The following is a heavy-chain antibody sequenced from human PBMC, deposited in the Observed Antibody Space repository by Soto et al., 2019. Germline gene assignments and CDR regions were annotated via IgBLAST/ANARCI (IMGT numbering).Heavy chain of an antibody. V-gene: IGHV4-34*01. Sequence: PSETLSLTCAVYGGSFSGYYWSWIRQPPGKGLEWIGEINHSGGTNYNPSLKSRVTISLDMSKNQFSLKLSSVTAADTAVYYCARQRPTDGRWEFANYYGMDVWGQGTPVTVSS. J-gene: IGHJ6*02. D-gene: IGHD1-26*01. CDR1: GGSFSGYY. CDR2: INHSGGT. CDR3: ARQRPTDGRWEFANYYGMDV.